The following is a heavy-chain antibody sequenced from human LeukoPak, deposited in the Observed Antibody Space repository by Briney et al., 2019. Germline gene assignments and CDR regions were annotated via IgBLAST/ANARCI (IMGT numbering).Heavy chain of an antibody. J-gene: IGHJ4*02. V-gene: IGHV3-30*02. D-gene: IGHD3-16*01. CDR1: GFTFSANN. CDR2: IDHDGSQK. CDR3: AKDGGGGTYSFDY. Sequence: PGGSLRLSCAVSGFTFSANNMHWVRQAPGKGLEWVTFIDHDGSQKFYADSVKGRFTISRDNSKNALYLHINSLRPEDTAVYYCAKDGGGGTYSFDYWGKGSLVTVSS.